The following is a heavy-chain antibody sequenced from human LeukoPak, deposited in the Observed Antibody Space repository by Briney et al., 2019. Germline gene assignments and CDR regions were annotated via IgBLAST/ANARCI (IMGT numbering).Heavy chain of an antibody. CDR3: AKAHGYCTTTSCSHEEFDY. D-gene: IGHD2-2*01. CDR1: GFTFSNYG. V-gene: IGHV3-30*18. Sequence: AGRSLRLSCAASGFTFSNYGMHWVRQAPGKGLEWVGATSYDGSNKYYADSVKGRFAISRDNSKNTLYLLMNSLRAEDTAVYYCAKAHGYCTTTSCSHEEFDYWGQGTLVTVSS. J-gene: IGHJ4*02. CDR2: TSYDGSNK.